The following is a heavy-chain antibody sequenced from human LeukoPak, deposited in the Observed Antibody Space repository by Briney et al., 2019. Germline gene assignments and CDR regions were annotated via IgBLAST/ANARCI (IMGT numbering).Heavy chain of an antibody. CDR1: GYSFTSYL. D-gene: IGHD6-13*01. Sequence: GESLKISCKGSGYSFTSYLIGWVRQMPGKGLEWMGIIYPGDSDTKHSTSFQGQVTISADKSISTAYLQWSSLKASDTAMYYCARRVYSSSWYWFDPWGQGTLVTVSS. CDR3: ARRVYSSSWYWFDP. J-gene: IGHJ5*02. CDR2: IYPGDSDT. V-gene: IGHV5-51*01.